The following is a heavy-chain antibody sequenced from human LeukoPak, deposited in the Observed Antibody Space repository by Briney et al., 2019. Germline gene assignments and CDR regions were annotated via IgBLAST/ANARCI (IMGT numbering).Heavy chain of an antibody. V-gene: IGHV1-69*13. J-gene: IGHJ4*02. CDR2: IIPIFGRA. Sequence: SVKVSCKASGGTFSNYAISWVRQAPGQGLEWMGGIIPIFGRASYAQKFQGRVTITADESTATAYMELSSLRSEDTAVYYCARDSGSYYADVDYWGQGTLVTVSS. CDR3: ARDSGSYYADVDY. CDR1: GGTFSNYA. D-gene: IGHD1-26*01.